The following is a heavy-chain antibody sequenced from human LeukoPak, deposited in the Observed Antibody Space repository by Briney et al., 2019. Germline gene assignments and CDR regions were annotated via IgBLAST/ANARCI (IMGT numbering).Heavy chain of an antibody. CDR2: ISYDGSNK. D-gene: IGHD3-3*01. Sequence: GGSLRLSCSASGFTFSSYAMHWVRQSPGMGLEGVAVISYDGSNKYYADSVKGRFTISRDNSKNTLYLQMNSLRAEDTAVYYCARDRDYDFWSGYTLGYYMDVWGKGTTVTVSS. CDR3: ARDRDYDFWSGYTLGYYMDV. CDR1: GFTFSSYA. J-gene: IGHJ6*03. V-gene: IGHV3-30*01.